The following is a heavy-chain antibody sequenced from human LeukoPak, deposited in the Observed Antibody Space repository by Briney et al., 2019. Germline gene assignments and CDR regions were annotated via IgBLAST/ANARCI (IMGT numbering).Heavy chain of an antibody. J-gene: IGHJ4*02. CDR2: VYYVSST. CDR1: GASVGSAGYH. V-gene: IGHV4-61*08. Sequence: SETLSLTCSVSGASVGSAGYHWSWIRQPPGGGLEWVGYVYYVSSTNYNPSLKSRVTMSVDPSRNQFSLKLNSVTAADTAVYYXXRXQSXSGSYRYYYGYWGQGTPVTVSS. CDR3: XRXQSXSGSYRYYYGY. D-gene: IGHD1-26*01.